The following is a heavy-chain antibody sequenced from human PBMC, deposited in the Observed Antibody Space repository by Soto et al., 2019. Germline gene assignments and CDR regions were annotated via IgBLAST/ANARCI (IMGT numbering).Heavy chain of an antibody. CDR3: ARERSAAGTGWFDP. Sequence: QVQLVQSGAEVKRPGASVKVSCKASGYTFTSYDINWVRQATGQGLEWMGWMNPNSGNTGYAQKFQGRVTMTRNTSISTAYMELSSLRSEDTAVYYCARERSAAGTGWFDPWGQGTLVTVSS. J-gene: IGHJ5*02. D-gene: IGHD6-13*01. CDR2: MNPNSGNT. CDR1: GYTFTSYD. V-gene: IGHV1-8*01.